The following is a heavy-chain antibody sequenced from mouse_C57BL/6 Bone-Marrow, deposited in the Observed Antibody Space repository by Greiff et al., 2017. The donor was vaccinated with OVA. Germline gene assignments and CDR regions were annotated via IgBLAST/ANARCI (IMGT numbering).Heavy chain of an antibody. V-gene: IGHV1-55*01. D-gene: IGHD1-1*01. CDR3: ARDYGSLYYYAMDY. CDR2: IYPGSGST. CDR1: GYTFTSYW. J-gene: IGHJ4*01. Sequence: QVQLKQPGAELVKPGASVKMSCKASGYTFTSYWITWVKPRPGQGLEWIGDIYPGSGSTNYNEKFKSKATLTVDTSSSTAYMQLSSLTSEDSAVYYCARDYGSLYYYAMDYWGQGTSVTVSS.